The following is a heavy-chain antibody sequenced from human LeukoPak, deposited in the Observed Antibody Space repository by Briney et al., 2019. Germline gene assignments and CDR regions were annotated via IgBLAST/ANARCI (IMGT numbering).Heavy chain of an antibody. V-gene: IGHV3-74*01. CDR2: INSDGTSP. D-gene: IGHD4-17*01. CDR1: GFTFSSYW. J-gene: IGHJ4*02. Sequence: GGSLRLSCAASGFTFSSYWMHWVRQAPGKGLVWVSGINSDGTSPIYADSVKDRFTISRDNAKKTLYLQMDSLSAEDTAVYYCATPPTVTRNYWGQGTLVTVSS. CDR3: ATPPTVTRNY.